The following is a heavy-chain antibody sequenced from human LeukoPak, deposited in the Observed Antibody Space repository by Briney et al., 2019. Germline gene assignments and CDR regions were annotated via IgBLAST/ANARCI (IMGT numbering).Heavy chain of an antibody. D-gene: IGHD1-26*01. J-gene: IGHJ4*02. Sequence: PSETLSLTCAVYGGSFSGYYWSWIRQPPGKGLEWIGEINHSGSTNYNPSLKSRVTISVDTSKNQFSLKLSSVTAADTAVYYCAREGLYSGSYYDYWGQGTLVTVSS. V-gene: IGHV4-34*01. CDR2: INHSGST. CDR3: AREGLYSGSYYDY. CDR1: GGSFSGYY.